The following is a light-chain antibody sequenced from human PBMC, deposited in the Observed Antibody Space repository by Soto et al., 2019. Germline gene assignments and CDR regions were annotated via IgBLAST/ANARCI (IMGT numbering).Light chain of an antibody. CDR3: QSYDSSLSVVV. CDR1: SSDVGGYNY. V-gene: IGLV2-14*01. Sequence: QSVLTQPASVSGSPGQSITISCTGTSSDVGGYNYVSWYQQHPGKAPKLIIYGNSNRPSGVPDRFSGSKSGTSASLAITGLQAEDEADYYCQSYDSSLSVVVFGGGTKLTVL. J-gene: IGLJ2*01. CDR2: GNS.